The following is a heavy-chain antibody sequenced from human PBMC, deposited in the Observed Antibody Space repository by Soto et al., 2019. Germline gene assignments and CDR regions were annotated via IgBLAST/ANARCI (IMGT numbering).Heavy chain of an antibody. J-gene: IGHJ6*02. CDR2: IKQDGSEK. CDR1: GFTFSSYW. CDR3: ARDFSLDYSNFPSLYYYYYGMDV. Sequence: GGSLRLSCAASGFTFSSYWMSWVRQAPGKGLEWVANIKQDGSEKYYVDSVKGRFTISRDNAKNSLYLQMNSLRAEDTAVYYCARDFSLDYSNFPSLYYYYYGMDVWGQGTTVTVSS. D-gene: IGHD4-4*01. V-gene: IGHV3-7*05.